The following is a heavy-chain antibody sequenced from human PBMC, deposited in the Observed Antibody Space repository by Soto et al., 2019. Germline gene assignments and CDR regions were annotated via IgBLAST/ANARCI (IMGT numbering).Heavy chain of an antibody. D-gene: IGHD4-17*01. J-gene: IGHJ4*02. V-gene: IGHV4-4*02. CDR1: GGSISRSNC. CDR3: ARDTDYRAYPFDY. Sequence: SETRSLTWAGPGGSISRSNCWGWGRQPPGKGLEWIGEIYHSGSTNYNPSLKSRVTISVDKSKNQFSLKLSSVTAADTAVYYCARDTDYRAYPFDYPGPAPLVTLSS. CDR2: IYHSGST.